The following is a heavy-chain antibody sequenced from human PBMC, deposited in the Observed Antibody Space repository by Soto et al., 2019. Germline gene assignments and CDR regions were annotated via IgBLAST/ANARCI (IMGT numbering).Heavy chain of an antibody. V-gene: IGHV4-30-2*01. J-gene: IGHJ5*02. CDR3: ARRYNYGVMGYNWFDP. D-gene: IGHD1-20*01. CDR2: IYHSGST. Sequence: TSETLSLTCAVSGGSISSGGYSWSWIRQPPGKGLEWIGYIYHSGSTYYNPSLKSRVTISVDRSKNQFPLKLSSVTAADTAVYYCARRYNYGVMGYNWFDPWGQGTLVTVSS. CDR1: GGSISSGGYS.